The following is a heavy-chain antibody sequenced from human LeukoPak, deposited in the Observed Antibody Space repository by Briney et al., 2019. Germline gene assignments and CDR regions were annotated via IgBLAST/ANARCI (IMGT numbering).Heavy chain of an antibody. CDR2: IYSGGST. J-gene: IGHJ4*02. CDR3: AKGMSWWELLGGFDY. Sequence: GGSLRLSCAASGFTVISNYMSWVRQAPGKGLEWVSVIYSGGSTYYADSVNGRFTISSDNSKNTLYLQINSLRAEDTAVYYCAKGMSWWELLGGFDYWGQGTLVTVSS. V-gene: IGHV3-53*05. D-gene: IGHD1-26*01. CDR1: GFTVISNY.